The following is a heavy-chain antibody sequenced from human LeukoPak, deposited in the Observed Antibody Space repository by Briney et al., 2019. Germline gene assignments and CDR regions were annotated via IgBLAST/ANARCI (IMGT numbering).Heavy chain of an antibody. V-gene: IGHV3-23*01. CDR2: VSGTGENI. Sequence: GGSLRLSCVASGFTFKNFAMNWVRQAPGKGLEWVSGVSGTGENIYYGDSVKGRFTISRDNSRNTLYLQMNSLRVDDMGVYYCVKEPSGANVVPADAFDFWGQGTMVTVSS. CDR1: GFTFKNFA. CDR3: VKEPSGANVVPADAFDF. J-gene: IGHJ3*01. D-gene: IGHD2-2*01.